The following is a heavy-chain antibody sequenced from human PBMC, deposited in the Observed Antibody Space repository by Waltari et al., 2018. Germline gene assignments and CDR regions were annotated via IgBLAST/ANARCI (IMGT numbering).Heavy chain of an antibody. Sequence: QVQLQESGPGLVKPSETLSLTCTVSGGSISSYYWSWIRQPPGKGLEWIGYIYYSGSTNYNPSLKGRVTISVDTSKNQFSLKLSSVTAADTAVYYCARQGYCSSTSCPPYWYFDLWGRGTLVAVSS. J-gene: IGHJ2*01. V-gene: IGHV4-59*08. CDR3: ARQGYCSSTSCPPYWYFDL. D-gene: IGHD2-2*01. CDR1: GGSISSYY. CDR2: IYYSGST.